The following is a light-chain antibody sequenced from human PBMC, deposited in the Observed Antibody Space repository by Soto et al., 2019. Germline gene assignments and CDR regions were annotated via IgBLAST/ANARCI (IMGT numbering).Light chain of an antibody. V-gene: IGKV1-5*03. J-gene: IGKJ2*01. CDR1: QSISTW. CDR2: QAS. CDR3: QQYNSYPYT. Sequence: DIQMTQSASTLSASVGDRVTFTCRASQSISTWLAWYQHKPGKAPNLLIYQASSLESGVPSRFSGSGSGTEFTLSINSLQPDDSATYYCQQYNSYPYTFGQGTKLEIK.